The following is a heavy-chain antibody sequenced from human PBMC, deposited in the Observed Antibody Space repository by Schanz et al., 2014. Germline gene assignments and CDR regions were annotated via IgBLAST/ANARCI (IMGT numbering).Heavy chain of an antibody. Sequence: QVQLVQSGVEVKRPGASVKVSCKASGYSFTTYGLNWVRQAPGQGPEWMGWISAFDDKTDYAQNYQGRLIMTTDTSTSTAYMELSSLRSEDAAVYYCARDGEAAAGCDYWGQGTLVTVSS. D-gene: IGHD6-13*01. V-gene: IGHV1-18*01. J-gene: IGHJ4*02. CDR2: ISAFDDKT. CDR1: GYSFTTYG. CDR3: ARDGEAAAGCDY.